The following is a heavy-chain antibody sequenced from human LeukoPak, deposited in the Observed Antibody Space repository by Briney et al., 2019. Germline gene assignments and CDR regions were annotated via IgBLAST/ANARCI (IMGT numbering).Heavy chain of an antibody. D-gene: IGHD3-3*01. J-gene: IGHJ4*02. V-gene: IGHV3-23*01. CDR2: ITGGGDNT. Sequence: GGSLRLSCAASGFIFSGDDMNWVRQAPGTGLDWVSGITGGGDNTFYPDSGKGRFTISRDNSKNTVYLQMNSLRAEDTPIYYCAIVSWSGYHSWGQGILVTVSS. CDR3: AIVSWSGYHS. CDR1: GFIFSGDD.